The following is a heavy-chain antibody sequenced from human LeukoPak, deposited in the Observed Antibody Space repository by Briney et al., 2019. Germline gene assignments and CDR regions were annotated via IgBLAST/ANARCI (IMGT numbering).Heavy chain of an antibody. V-gene: IGHV4-59*01. CDR3: ARGRGDFDY. Sequence: SETLSLTCTVSGVSISSFYWSWLRQPPGKGLEWIGYIYYSGSTNYNPSLKSRVTISVDTSKNQFSLKLSSVTAADTAVYYCARGRGDFDYWGQGTLVTVSS. D-gene: IGHD3-16*01. CDR1: GVSISSFY. CDR2: IYYSGST. J-gene: IGHJ4*02.